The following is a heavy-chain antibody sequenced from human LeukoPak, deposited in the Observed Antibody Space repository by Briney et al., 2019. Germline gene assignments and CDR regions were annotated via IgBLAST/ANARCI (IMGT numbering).Heavy chain of an antibody. D-gene: IGHD3-10*01. J-gene: IGHJ6*02. CDR3: ARNYGSGSIEYYYGLDV. CDR1: GYTFTSYG. V-gene: IGHV1-18*01. Sequence: ASVKVSCKASGYTFTSYGISWVRQAPGQGLEWMGWINIYNGNTKYAQKLQGRVTMTTDTSTSTAYMELRSLRSDDTALYYCARNYGSGSIEYYYGLDVWGQGTTVTVSS. CDR2: INIYNGNT.